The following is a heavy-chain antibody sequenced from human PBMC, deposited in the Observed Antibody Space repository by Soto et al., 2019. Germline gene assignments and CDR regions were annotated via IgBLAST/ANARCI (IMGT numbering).Heavy chain of an antibody. CDR3: AKDSHGDYVVAFDI. CDR1: GFTFFTYA. Sequence: GGSLRLSCAASGFTFFTYAMSWVRQAPGKGLEWVSAISGSGGSTYYADSVKGRFTISRDNSKNTLYLQMNSLRAEDTAVYYCAKDSHGDYVVAFDIWGQGTMVTVSS. D-gene: IGHD4-17*01. CDR2: ISGSGGST. J-gene: IGHJ3*02. V-gene: IGHV3-23*01.